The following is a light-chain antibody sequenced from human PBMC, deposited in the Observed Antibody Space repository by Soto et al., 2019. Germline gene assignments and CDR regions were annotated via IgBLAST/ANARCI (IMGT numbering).Light chain of an antibody. CDR3: GTWDSSLSALYV. V-gene: IGLV1-51*02. J-gene: IGLJ1*01. CDR2: ENN. Sequence: QAVVTQPPSVSAAPGQKVTISCSGSSSNIGNNYVSWYQQLPGTAPKLLIYENNKRPSGIPDRFSGSKSGTSATLGITGLQTGDDADYYCGTWDSSLSALYVFGTGTKVTVL. CDR1: SSNIGNNY.